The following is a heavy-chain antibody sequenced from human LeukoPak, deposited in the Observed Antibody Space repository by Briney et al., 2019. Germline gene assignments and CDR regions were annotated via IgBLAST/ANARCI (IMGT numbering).Heavy chain of an antibody. V-gene: IGHV4-4*09. CDR2: IYTSGGT. Sequence: SETLSLTCTVSGGSISSYYRSWVRQPPGKGLEWIGYIYTSGGTTYNPSLKSRVTISVDTPKNQFSLKLSSVTAADTAVYYCAREYSSSWSDDAFDIWGQGTMVTVSS. CDR3: AREYSSSWSDDAFDI. CDR1: GGSISSYY. D-gene: IGHD6-13*01. J-gene: IGHJ3*02.